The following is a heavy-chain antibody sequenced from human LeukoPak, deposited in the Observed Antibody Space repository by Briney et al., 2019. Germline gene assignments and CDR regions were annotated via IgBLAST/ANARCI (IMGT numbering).Heavy chain of an antibody. CDR3: ARGGVVVAATPEGYYYYGMDV. Sequence: GASVKVSCKASGYTFTNYYMHWVRQAPGQGLEWMGWINPNSGGTNYAQKFQGWVTMTRDTSISTAYMELSRLRSDDTAVYYCARGGVVVAATPEGYYYYGMDVWGQGTTVTVSS. J-gene: IGHJ6*02. CDR2: INPNSGGT. V-gene: IGHV1-2*04. D-gene: IGHD2-15*01. CDR1: GYTFTNYY.